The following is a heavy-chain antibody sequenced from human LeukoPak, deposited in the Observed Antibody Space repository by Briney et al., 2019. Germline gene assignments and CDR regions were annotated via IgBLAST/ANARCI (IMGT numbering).Heavy chain of an antibody. CDR1: GYTFTSYG. CDR3: ARGGEYFDWLLPPYFDY. J-gene: IGHJ4*02. V-gene: IGHV1-18*01. CDR2: ISAYNGNT. Sequence: GASVKVSCKASGYTFTSYGISWVRQAPGQGLEWMGWISAYNGNTNYAQKLQGRVTMTTDTSTSTAYMELRSLRSDDTAVYYCARGGEYFDWLLPPYFDYWGQGTLVTVSS. D-gene: IGHD3-9*01.